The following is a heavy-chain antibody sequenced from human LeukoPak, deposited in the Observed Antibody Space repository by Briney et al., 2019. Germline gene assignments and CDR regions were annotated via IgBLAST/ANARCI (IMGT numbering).Heavy chain of an antibody. CDR2: ITSSSSVI. CDR3: AKDTGYDSSGYYNSGYFDY. V-gene: IGHV3-21*04. Sequence: GGSLRLSCVASGFTFNSSTVNWFRQAPGKGLEWVSVITSSSSVIFYADSVKGRFTISRDNAKNSLYLQMNSLRAEDTALYYCAKDTGYDSSGYYNSGYFDYWGQGTLVTVSS. CDR1: GFTFNSST. D-gene: IGHD3-22*01. J-gene: IGHJ4*02.